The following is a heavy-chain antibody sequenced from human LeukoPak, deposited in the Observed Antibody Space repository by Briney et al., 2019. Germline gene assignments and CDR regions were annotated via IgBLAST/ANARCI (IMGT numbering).Heavy chain of an antibody. CDR3: ARGVKTYYYDSSGYYYDY. CDR1: GFTFSSYD. D-gene: IGHD3-22*01. CDR2: IGTAGDT. J-gene: IGHJ4*02. Sequence: GGSLRLYCAASGFTFSSYDMHWVRQATGKGLEWVSAIGTAGDTYYPGSVKGRFTISRENAKNSLYLQMNSLRAGDTAVYYCARGVKTYYYDSSGYYYDYWGQGTLVTVSS. V-gene: IGHV3-13*01.